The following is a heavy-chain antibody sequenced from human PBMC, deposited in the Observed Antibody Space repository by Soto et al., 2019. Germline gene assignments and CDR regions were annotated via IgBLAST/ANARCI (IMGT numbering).Heavy chain of an antibody. CDR1: GFTFSSYA. D-gene: IGHD3-9*01. CDR3: AKAYHAYDILTGSYGLDAFDI. V-gene: IGHV3-23*01. J-gene: IGHJ3*02. Sequence: GGSLRLSCAASGFTFSSYAMSWVRQAPGKGLGWVSAISGSGGSTYYADSVKGRFTISRDNSKNTLYPQMNSLRAEDTAVYYCAKAYHAYDILTGSYGLDAFDIWGQGTMVTVSS. CDR2: ISGSGGST.